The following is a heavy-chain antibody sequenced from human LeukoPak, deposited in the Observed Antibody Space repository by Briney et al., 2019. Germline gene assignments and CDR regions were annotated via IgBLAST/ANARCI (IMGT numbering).Heavy chain of an antibody. CDR1: GDSVSSNTAA. Sequence: SQTLSLTCGISGDSVSSNTAAWNWIRQSPSRGPEWLGRTYYRSKWYNNYAVSVKSRITINSDSSKNQFSLKLSSVTAADTAVYYCARLIPHGPIAAAGTGGHYFDYWGQGTLVTVSS. V-gene: IGHV6-1*01. D-gene: IGHD6-13*01. CDR3: ARLIPHGPIAAAGTGGHYFDY. CDR2: TYYRSKWYN. J-gene: IGHJ4*02.